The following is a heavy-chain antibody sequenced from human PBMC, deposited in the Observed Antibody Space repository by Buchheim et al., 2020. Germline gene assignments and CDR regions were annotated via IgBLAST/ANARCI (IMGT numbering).Heavy chain of an antibody. V-gene: IGHV3-23*01. CDR2: ISSSGDST. D-gene: IGHD4/OR15-4a*01. CDR1: GFIFSNYV. Sequence: EVQLLESGGGLVQPGESLRLSCAASGFIFSNYVMGWVRQAPGEGLEWVPTISSSGDSTFYVDFVKGRFAISRDNSKNTVYLQMNSLRAEDTAIYFCAKGLGAATPRPFDYWGQGTL. J-gene: IGHJ4*02. CDR3: AKGLGAATPRPFDY.